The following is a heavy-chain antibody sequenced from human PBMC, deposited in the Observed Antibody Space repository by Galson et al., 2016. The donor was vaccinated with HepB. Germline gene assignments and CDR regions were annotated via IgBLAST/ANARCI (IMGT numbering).Heavy chain of an antibody. Sequence: PALVKPTQTLTLTCSLSGFSIRSNGVGVGWIRQPPGQAPEWLALIYWDEDKRYSPALKNRLTIAKDTSKNQVVLTLANVQAVDTATYFCAHRLVGLSVFDYWGQGKMVTVSS. V-gene: IGHV2-5*02. CDR2: IYWDEDK. CDR1: GFSIRSNGVG. D-gene: IGHD1-26*01. J-gene: IGHJ4*02. CDR3: AHRLVGLSVFDY.